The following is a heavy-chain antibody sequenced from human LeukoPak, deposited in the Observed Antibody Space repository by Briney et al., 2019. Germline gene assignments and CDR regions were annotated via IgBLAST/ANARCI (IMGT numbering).Heavy chain of an antibody. CDR1: GGSISSGDYY. V-gene: IGHV4-30-4*08. J-gene: IGHJ4*02. CDR2: IYYSGST. CDR3: ARHSSGWTFDY. Sequence: SETLSLTCTVSGGSISSGDYYWSWIRQPPGKGLEWIGYIYYSGSTYYNPSLKSRVTISVDTSKNQFSLKLSSVTAADTAVYYCARHSSGWTFDYWGQGTLVTVSS. D-gene: IGHD6-19*01.